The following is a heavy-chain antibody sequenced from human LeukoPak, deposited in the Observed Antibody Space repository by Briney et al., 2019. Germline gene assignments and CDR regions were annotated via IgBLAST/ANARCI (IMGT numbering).Heavy chain of an antibody. Sequence: GGSLRLSCAASGFTFSNYGMNWVRQAPGKGLEWVLGISGNGGITYNADSVEGWFTISRGNSKNTLYLQMNSLRAEDTALYYCAKQCDYGGNYYFDYWGQGTLVTVSS. CDR3: AKQCDYGGNYYFDY. CDR2: ISGNGGIT. J-gene: IGHJ4*02. CDR1: GFTFSNYG. V-gene: IGHV3-23*01. D-gene: IGHD4-23*01.